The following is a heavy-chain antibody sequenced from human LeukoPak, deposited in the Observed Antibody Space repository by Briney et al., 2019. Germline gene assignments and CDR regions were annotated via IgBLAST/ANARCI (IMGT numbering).Heavy chain of an antibody. J-gene: IGHJ4*02. CDR3: AKDGVVSGTMGRLHY. V-gene: IGHV3-23*01. D-gene: IGHD6-19*01. CDR1: GFTFSSYG. Sequence: GGSLRLSCAACGFTFSSYGMSWVRQAPGKGLEWVSVISGSGGSTYYADSVKGRFTISRDNSKNTLYLQMTSLRAEDTAVYYCAKDGVVSGTMGRLHYWGQGTLVTVSS. CDR2: ISGSGGST.